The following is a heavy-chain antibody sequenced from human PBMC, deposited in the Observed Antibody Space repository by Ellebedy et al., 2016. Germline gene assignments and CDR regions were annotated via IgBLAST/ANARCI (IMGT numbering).Heavy chain of an antibody. Sequence: ASVKVSXXASGYTFTSYGISWVRQAPGQGLEWMGWISAYNGNTNYAQKLQGRVTMTTDTSTSTAYMELRSLRSDDTAVYYCARVGLWFGELKDRNWFDPWGQGTLVTVSS. J-gene: IGHJ5*02. V-gene: IGHV1-18*01. D-gene: IGHD3-10*01. CDR2: ISAYNGNT. CDR1: GYTFTSYG. CDR3: ARVGLWFGELKDRNWFDP.